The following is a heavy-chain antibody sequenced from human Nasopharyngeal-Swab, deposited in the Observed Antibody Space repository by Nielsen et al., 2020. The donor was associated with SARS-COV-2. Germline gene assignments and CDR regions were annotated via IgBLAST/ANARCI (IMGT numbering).Heavy chain of an antibody. CDR3: ARAPTGTIFGVVLLYYYGMDV. Sequence: ASVKVSCKASGGIFGSYAVSWVRQATGQGLEWMGWMNPNSGNTGYAQKFQGRVTMTRNTSISTAYMELSSLRSEDTAVYYCARAPTGTIFGVVLLYYYGMDVWGQGTTVTVSS. V-gene: IGHV1-8*02. CDR2: MNPNSGNT. D-gene: IGHD3-3*01. CDR1: GGIFGSYA. J-gene: IGHJ6*02.